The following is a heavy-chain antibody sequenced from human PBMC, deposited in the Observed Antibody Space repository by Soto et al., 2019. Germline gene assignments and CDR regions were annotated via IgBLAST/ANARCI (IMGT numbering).Heavy chain of an antibody. CDR2: IYPGDSDT. CDR1: GYSFTTYW. D-gene: IGHD5-18*01. J-gene: IGHJ4*02. V-gene: IGHV5-51*01. Sequence: ESLKISCKGSGYSFTTYWIAWVRQMPGKGLEWVGVIYPGDSDTRYSPSFEGHVTISVDKSVSTAFLQWNSLKASDNAMYYCARLGSYGTDYFDYWGEGTLVTVSS. CDR3: ARLGSYGTDYFDY.